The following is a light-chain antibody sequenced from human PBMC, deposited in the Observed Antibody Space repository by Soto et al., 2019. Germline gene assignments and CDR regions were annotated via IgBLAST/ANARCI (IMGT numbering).Light chain of an antibody. CDR2: EVS. CDR1: SRDIGNYNR. CDR3: SSYTTSDTFVV. V-gene: IGLV2-18*02. Sequence: QPALTQPPSVSGSPGQSVTISCTGTSRDIGNYNRVSWYQQPPGTAPKLMIYEVSNRPSGVPDRFSGSKSGNTASLTISGLQAEDEADYYCSSYTTSDTFVVFGGGTKLTVL. J-gene: IGLJ2*01.